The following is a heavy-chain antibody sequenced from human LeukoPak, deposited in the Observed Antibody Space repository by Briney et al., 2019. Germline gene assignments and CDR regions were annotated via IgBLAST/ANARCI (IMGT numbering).Heavy chain of an antibody. J-gene: IGHJ6*03. Sequence: GGSLRLSCAASGFTFSSYTMHWVRQAPGKGLEWVASISDTNTYVDYIDSVKGRFTISRDNAMKSLYLQTNSLRAEDTAVYFCARDSLSVDCSDGNCYYDFHYYYMDVWGKGTAVTVSS. CDR2: ISDTNTYV. V-gene: IGHV3-21*01. CDR1: GFTFSSYT. D-gene: IGHD2-15*01. CDR3: ARDSLSVDCSDGNCYYDFHYYYMDV.